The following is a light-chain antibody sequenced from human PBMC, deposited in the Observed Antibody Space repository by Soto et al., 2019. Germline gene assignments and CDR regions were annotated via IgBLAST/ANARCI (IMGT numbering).Light chain of an antibody. CDR3: SSYTSTITVL. CDR2: EVS. J-gene: IGLJ2*01. Sequence: QSVLTQPASVSGSPGQSITISCTGTRSDVGASKYVSWYQQHPGKAPKLMIYEVSNRPSGVSNRFSGSKSGNTASLTISGLQAEDEADYYCSSYTSTITVLFGGGTKLTVL. CDR1: RSDVGASKY. V-gene: IGLV2-14*01.